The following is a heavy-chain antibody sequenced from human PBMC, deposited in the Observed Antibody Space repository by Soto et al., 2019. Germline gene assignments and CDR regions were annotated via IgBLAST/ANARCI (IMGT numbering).Heavy chain of an antibody. J-gene: IGHJ6*02. CDR3: ASDLSGRADV. Sequence: GGSLRLSCAASGFTFSSYWMHWVRQAPGKGLVWVSRMNEDGGTTDYADSVKGRFTISRDNAKNTLYLQMNSLRVEDTAVYYCASDLSGRADVWGQGTTVTVYS. V-gene: IGHV3-74*01. D-gene: IGHD3-10*01. CDR2: MNEDGGTT. CDR1: GFTFSSYW.